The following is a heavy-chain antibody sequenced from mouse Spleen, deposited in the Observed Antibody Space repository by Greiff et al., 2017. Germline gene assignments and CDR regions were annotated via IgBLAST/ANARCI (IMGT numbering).Heavy chain of an antibody. J-gene: IGHJ4*01. V-gene: IGHV1-61*01. D-gene: IGHD1-1*01. Sequence: VQLQQPGAELVRPGSSVKLSCKASGYTFTSYWMDWVKQRPGQGLEWIGNIYPSDSETHYNQKFKDKATLTVDKSSSTAYMQLSSLTSEDSAVYYCARGATVVAPCAMDYWGQGTSVTVSS. CDR1: GYTFTSYW. CDR2: IYPSDSET. CDR3: ARGATVVAPCAMDY.